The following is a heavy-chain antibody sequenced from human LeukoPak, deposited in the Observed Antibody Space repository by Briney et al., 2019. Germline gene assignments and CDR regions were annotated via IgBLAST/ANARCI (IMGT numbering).Heavy chain of an antibody. CDR1: GGSISSYY. CDR2: INYSGGT. CDR3: ARENSGDVIEY. D-gene: IGHD5-12*01. V-gene: IGHV4-59*01. Sequence: SETLSLTCTVSGGSISSYYWSWIRQPPGKGLEWIGYINYSGGTNYNPSLKSRVTISVDTCKNEFALTLSSVTAAEAAVYLCARENSGDVIEYWGQGTLVTVSS. J-gene: IGHJ4*02.